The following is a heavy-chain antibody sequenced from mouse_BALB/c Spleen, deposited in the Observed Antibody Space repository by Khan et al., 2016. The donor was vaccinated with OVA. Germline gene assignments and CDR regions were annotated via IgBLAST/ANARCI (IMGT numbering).Heavy chain of an antibody. CDR1: GYTFTDYA. CDR2: INPYNGYA. J-gene: IGHJ3*01. D-gene: IGHD4-1*01. CDR3: ARLTPY. V-gene: IGHV1S137*01. Sequence: QVQLKESGPEVVRPGVSVKISCTGSGYTFTDYAVHWVKQSPAKSLEWIGVINPYNGYANYNQKFKGKATMTVDKSSSTAYMELARLTSEDSAIYFCARLTPYWGQGTLVTVSA.